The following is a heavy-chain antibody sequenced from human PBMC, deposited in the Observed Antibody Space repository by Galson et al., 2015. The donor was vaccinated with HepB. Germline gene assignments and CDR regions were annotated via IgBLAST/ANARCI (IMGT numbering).Heavy chain of an antibody. J-gene: IGHJ4*02. CDR1: GYTFTGYH. V-gene: IGHV1-2*02. D-gene: IGHD5-12*01. CDR3: VGRGYSGYDLDY. CDR2: INPNSGGT. Sequence: SVKVSCKASGYTFTGYHMHWVRQAPGQGLEWMGWINPNSGGTNYAQKFQGRVTMTRDTSISTAYMELSRLRSDDTAVYYCVGRGYSGYDLDYWGQGTLVTVSS.